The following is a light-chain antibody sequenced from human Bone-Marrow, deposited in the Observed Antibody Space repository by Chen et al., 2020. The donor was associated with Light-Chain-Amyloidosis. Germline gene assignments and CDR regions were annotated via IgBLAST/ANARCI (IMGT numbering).Light chain of an antibody. J-gene: IGKJ2*01. CDR2: AAS. Sequence: DIQLTQSPSSLSASVGDSVTITCRASQSISSYLNCYQQKPGKAPKLLIYAASSLQSGVPSRFSGRGSGTDFTLTISSLQTEEFATYYGQQSYGGALGQGTKLGIK. V-gene: IGKV1-39*01. CDR1: QSISSY. CDR3: QQSYGGA.